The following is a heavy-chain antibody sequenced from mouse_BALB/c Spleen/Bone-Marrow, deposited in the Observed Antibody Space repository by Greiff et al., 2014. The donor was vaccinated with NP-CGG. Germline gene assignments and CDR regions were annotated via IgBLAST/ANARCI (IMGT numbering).Heavy chain of an antibody. CDR2: IYPGDGDT. D-gene: IGHD2-3*01. J-gene: IGHJ4*01. V-gene: IGHV1-82*01. CDR3: ARSDGYRDMDY. CDR1: GYAFSSSW. Sequence: QVQLKESGPELVKPGASAKISCKASGYAFSSSWMNWVKQRPGQGLEWIGRIYPGDGDTKYNGKFKGKATLTADKSSSTAYMQLSSLTSVDSAVYFCARSDGYRDMDYWGQGTSVTVSS.